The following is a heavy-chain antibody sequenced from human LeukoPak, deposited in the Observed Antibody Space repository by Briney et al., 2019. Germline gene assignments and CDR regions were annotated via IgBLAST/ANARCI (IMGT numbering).Heavy chain of an antibody. D-gene: IGHD3-22*01. V-gene: IGHV1-18*01. CDR2: ISAYNGNT. J-gene: IGHJ4*02. CDR3: ARVQGGDYYDSSGYYPFDY. CDR1: VYTFTSYG. Sequence: ASVKVSCKASVYTFTSYGISWVRQAPGQGREWMGWISAYNGNTNYAQKLQGRVTMTTDTSTSTAYMELRSLRSDDTAVYYCARVQGGDYYDSSGYYPFDYWGQGTLVTVSP.